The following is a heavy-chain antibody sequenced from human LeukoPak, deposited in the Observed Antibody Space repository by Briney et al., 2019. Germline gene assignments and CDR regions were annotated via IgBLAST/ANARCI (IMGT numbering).Heavy chain of an antibody. J-gene: IGHJ4*02. Sequence: PGGSLRLSCAASGFTFSSYWMHWVRQAPGKGLVWVSRINSDGSSTSYADSVKGRFTISRDNAKNTLYLHMNSLRAEDTAVYYCARSRNGGWYAVSDYWGQGTLVTVSS. CDR3: ARSRNGGWYAVSDY. V-gene: IGHV3-74*01. D-gene: IGHD6-19*01. CDR2: INSDGSST. CDR1: GFTFSSYW.